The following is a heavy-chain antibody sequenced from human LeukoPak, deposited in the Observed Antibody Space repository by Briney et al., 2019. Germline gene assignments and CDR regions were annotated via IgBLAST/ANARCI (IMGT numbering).Heavy chain of an antibody. CDR1: GFTVSSNY. V-gene: IGHV3-53*01. CDR2: IYSGGST. CDR3: ARFDPYIAVAFDS. Sequence: GGSLRLSCAASGFTVSSNYMSWVRQAPGKGLEWVSLIYSGGSTYYSDSVKGRFTISRDSSKNTLYLQMNSLRAEDTAVYYCARFDPYIAVAFDSWGQGTLVTVSS. D-gene: IGHD6-19*01. J-gene: IGHJ4*02.